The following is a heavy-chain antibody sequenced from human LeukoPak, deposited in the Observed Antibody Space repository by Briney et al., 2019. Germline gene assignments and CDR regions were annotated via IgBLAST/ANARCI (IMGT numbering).Heavy chain of an antibody. CDR1: GFTFSSYW. CDR3: ARPNYYDSSGYRGH. J-gene: IGHJ4*02. D-gene: IGHD3-22*01. Sequence: GGSLRLSCAASGFTFSSYWMSWVRQAPGKGLEWVANIKQDGSEKYYADSVKGRFTISRDNAKNSLYLQMNSLRAEDTAVYYCARPNYYDSSGYRGHWGQGTLVTVSS. V-gene: IGHV3-7*01. CDR2: IKQDGSEK.